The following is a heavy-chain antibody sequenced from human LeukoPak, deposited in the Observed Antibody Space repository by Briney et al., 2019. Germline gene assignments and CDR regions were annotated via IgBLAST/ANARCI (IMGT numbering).Heavy chain of an antibody. CDR2: IYYSGST. Sequence: PSETLSLTCTASGGSISSSSYYWGWIRQPPGKGLEWIGIIYYSGSTYYNPSLKSRVTISVDTSKNQFSLKLSSVSAADTAVYYCARGGFVKQHLATRYSYYYMDVWGKGTTVTVSS. J-gene: IGHJ6*03. CDR1: GGSISSSSYY. D-gene: IGHD6-13*01. V-gene: IGHV4-39*07. CDR3: ARGGFVKQHLATRYSYYYMDV.